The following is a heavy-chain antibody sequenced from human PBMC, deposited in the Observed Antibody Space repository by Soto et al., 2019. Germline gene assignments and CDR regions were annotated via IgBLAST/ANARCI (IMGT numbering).Heavy chain of an antibody. Sequence: SETLSLTCTVSGGSMSSYYWSWIRQPPGKGLEWIGYIYYSGTINYNPSLKSRVTISIDTSKNQFSLKLSSVTAADTAVYYCARGPSGDNYWGQGTLVTVSS. V-gene: IGHV4-59*01. D-gene: IGHD2-15*01. J-gene: IGHJ4*02. CDR2: IYYSGTI. CDR1: GGSMSSYY. CDR3: ARGPSGDNY.